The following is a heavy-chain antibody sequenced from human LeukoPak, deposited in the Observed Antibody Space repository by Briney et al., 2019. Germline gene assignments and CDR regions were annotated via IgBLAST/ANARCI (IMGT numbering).Heavy chain of an antibody. Sequence: ASVKVSCKFSGYSLTELSMPWVRQAPGKGLECLGGFDPVEAKMDYAQKFQGRVTMTEDTSTDTAYMELRGLRSENTAVYYCATRSGDFWTGYVDWGQGPLVIVSS. J-gene: IGHJ4*02. V-gene: IGHV1-24*01. CDR2: FDPVEAKM. CDR1: GYSLTELS. CDR3: ATRSGDFWTGYVD. D-gene: IGHD3/OR15-3a*01.